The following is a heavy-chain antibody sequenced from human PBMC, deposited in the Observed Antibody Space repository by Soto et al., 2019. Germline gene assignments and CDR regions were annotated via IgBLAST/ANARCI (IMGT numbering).Heavy chain of an antibody. Sequence: GGSLRLSCAASGFTFSIYAMHWVRHAPGKGPEWLAVISYDDGRNKYYADSVKGRFTISRDNSKNTLYLQMNSLRTEDTAVYYCAREMYDFWSGYPRNWFDPWGQGTLVTVSS. D-gene: IGHD3-3*01. CDR2: ISYDDGRNK. V-gene: IGHV3-30*04. CDR1: GFTFSIYA. J-gene: IGHJ5*02. CDR3: AREMYDFWSGYPRNWFDP.